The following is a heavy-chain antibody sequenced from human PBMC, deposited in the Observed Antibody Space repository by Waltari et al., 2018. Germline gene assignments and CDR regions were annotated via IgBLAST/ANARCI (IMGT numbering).Heavy chain of an antibody. V-gene: IGHV4-30-4*08. J-gene: IGHJ4*02. D-gene: IGHD3-16*01. CDR2: IYYSGRT. CDR1: GGSISSPDFY. Sequence: QVRLQESGPGPVKPSQTLSLTCSVSGGSISSPDFYWSWIRQPPGKGLEWIGCIYYSGRTYYTPYNPSLSSRLTISLDRSTNQFSLNLTSVTAADTAVYYCARVDYDYGRRGIDFWGQGAPVTVSS. CDR3: ARVDYDYGRRGIDF.